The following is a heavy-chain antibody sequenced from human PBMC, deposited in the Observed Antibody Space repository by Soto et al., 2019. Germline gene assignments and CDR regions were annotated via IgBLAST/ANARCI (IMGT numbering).Heavy chain of an antibody. CDR1: GGSFSGYY. J-gene: IGHJ5*02. V-gene: IGHV4-34*01. CDR2: INHSGST. CDR3: ATLASRGYSYGSSAP. D-gene: IGHD5-18*01. Sequence: QVQLQQWGAGLLKPSETLSLTCAVYGGSFSGYYWSWIRQPPGKGLEWIGEINHSGSTNYNPSLKSRVTISVDTSKNQFSLKLSSVTAADTAVYYCATLASRGYSYGSSAPWGQGTLVTVSS.